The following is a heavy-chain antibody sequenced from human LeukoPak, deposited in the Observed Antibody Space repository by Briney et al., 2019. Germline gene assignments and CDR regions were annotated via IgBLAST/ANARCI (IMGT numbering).Heavy chain of an antibody. CDR2: IKTDGSST. V-gene: IGHV3-74*01. J-gene: IGHJ4*02. D-gene: IGHD3-10*01. CDR1: GDSW. Sequence: GGSLRLSCAGSGDSWMHWVRQVPGKGLVWESRIKTDGSSTSYADSVKGRFTISNDNAENTLYLQMNSLRAEDTAVYYCARGDGVIMNYWGQGTLVTVSS. CDR3: ARGDGVIMNY.